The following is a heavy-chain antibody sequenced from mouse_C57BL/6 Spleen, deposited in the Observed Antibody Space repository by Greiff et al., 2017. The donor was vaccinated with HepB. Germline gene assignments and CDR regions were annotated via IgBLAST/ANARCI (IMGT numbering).Heavy chain of an antibody. D-gene: IGHD1-1*01. J-gene: IGHJ2*01. Sequence: VQLQQSGPELVKPGASVKISCKASGYTFTDYYMNWVKQSHGKSLEWIGDINPNNGGTSYNQKFKGKATLTVDKSSSTAYMELRSLTSEDSAVYYCARFHYGSRAFDYWGQGTTLTVSS. CDR2: INPNNGGT. CDR1: GYTFTDYY. CDR3: ARFHYGSRAFDY. V-gene: IGHV1-26*01.